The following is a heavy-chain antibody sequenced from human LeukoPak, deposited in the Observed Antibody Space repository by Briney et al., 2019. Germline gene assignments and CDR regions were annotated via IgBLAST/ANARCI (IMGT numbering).Heavy chain of an antibody. V-gene: IGHV3-48*04. Sequence: GGSLRLSCAASGFTFSSYSMNWVRQAPGKGLEWVSYISSSSTIYYADSVKGRFTISRDNAKNSLYLQMNSLGAEDTAVYYCARNGLWQHYFDYWGQGTLVTVSS. CDR2: ISSSSTI. D-gene: IGHD5-18*01. CDR3: ARNGLWQHYFDY. J-gene: IGHJ4*02. CDR1: GFTFSSYS.